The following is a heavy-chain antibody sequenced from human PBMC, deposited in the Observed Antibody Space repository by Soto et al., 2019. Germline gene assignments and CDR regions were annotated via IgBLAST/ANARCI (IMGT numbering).Heavy chain of an antibody. Sequence: QVQLVQSGAEVKKSGASVKVSCKASGYTFTGYYIHWVRQAPGQGPEGMGEIGPKRGDTRYAQKFQGRVTMTRDTSITTVYMELSNLSPDDTAVYYCGRGRSGELVVFYWGQGTLVSVYS. CDR2: IGPKRGDT. CDR1: GYTFTGYY. J-gene: IGHJ4*02. CDR3: GRGRSGELVVFY. V-gene: IGHV1-2*02. D-gene: IGHD1-7*01.